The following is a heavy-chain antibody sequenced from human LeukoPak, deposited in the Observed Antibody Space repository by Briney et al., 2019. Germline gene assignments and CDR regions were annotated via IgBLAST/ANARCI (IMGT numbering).Heavy chain of an antibody. V-gene: IGHV4-34*01. J-gene: IGHJ6*03. CDR2: INHSGST. CDR3: ARPPRSYSSSSRYYYYYMDV. Sequence: NPSETLSLTCAVYGGSFSGYYWSWIRQPPGKGLEWIGEINHSGSTNYNPSLKSRVTISVDTSKNQFSLKLSSVTAADTAVYYCARPPRSYSSSSRYYYYYMDVWGKGTTVTVSS. CDR1: GGSFSGYY. D-gene: IGHD6-6*01.